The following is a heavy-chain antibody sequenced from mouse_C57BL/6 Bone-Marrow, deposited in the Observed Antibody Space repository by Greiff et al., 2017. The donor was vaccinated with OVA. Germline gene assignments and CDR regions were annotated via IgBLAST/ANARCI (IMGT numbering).Heavy chain of an antibody. CDR3: AREGENYDGFAY. D-gene: IGHD2-4*01. CDR2: IYPGGGYT. J-gene: IGHJ3*01. Sequence: LQESGAELVRPGTSVKMSCKASGYTFTNYWIGWAKQRPGHGLEWIGDIYPGGGYTNYNEKFKGKATLTADKSSSTAYMQFSSLTSEDSAIYYCAREGENYDGFAYWGQGTLVTVSA. V-gene: IGHV1-63*01. CDR1: GYTFTNYW.